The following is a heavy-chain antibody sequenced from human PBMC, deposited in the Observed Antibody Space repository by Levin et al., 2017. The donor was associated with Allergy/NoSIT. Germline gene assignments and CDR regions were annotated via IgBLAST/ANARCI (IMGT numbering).Heavy chain of an antibody. V-gene: IGHV4-59*08. CDR3: ARHHAKYAYAWGPDACDT. CDR1: GGSISSFY. CDR2: IYYSGST. J-gene: IGHJ5*02. Sequence: GSLRLSCTVSGGSISSFYWSWIRQPPGKNLEWIGYIYYSGSTYYNPSLKSRVTISVDTSKNQLSLRLRSVTAADTAAYYCARHHAKYAYAWGPDACDTWGQGALVTVSS. D-gene: IGHD3-16*01.